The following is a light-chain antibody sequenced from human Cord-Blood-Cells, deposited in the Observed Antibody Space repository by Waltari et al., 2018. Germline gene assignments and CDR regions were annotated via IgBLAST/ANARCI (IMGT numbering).Light chain of an antibody. CDR2: AAS. CDR3: QQSYSTTYT. J-gene: IGKJ2*01. Sequence: DLQITQSPSSXPAAVGXRVTITCRASQRISSYLNWYQEKPGKAPKILIYAASSLQSGVPSRFSGSGSGTDFILTISSLQPEDFATYYCQQSYSTTYTFGQGTKLEIK. CDR1: QRISSY. V-gene: IGKV1-39*01.